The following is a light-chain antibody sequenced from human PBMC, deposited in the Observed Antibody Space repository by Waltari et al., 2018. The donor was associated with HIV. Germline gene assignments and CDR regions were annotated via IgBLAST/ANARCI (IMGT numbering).Light chain of an antibody. CDR3: LLYFGGAWV. J-gene: IGLJ3*02. Sequence: QTVVTQESSLTVSPGGTVTLTCASNSGAVTSDFHPNWIQQTPGQTPRALIYSTAYKHSWTPARFSGSLLGGKAALTLSTVQPEDEAAYYCLLYFGGAWVFGGGTKLTVL. V-gene: IGLV7-43*01. CDR2: STA. CDR1: SGAVTSDFH.